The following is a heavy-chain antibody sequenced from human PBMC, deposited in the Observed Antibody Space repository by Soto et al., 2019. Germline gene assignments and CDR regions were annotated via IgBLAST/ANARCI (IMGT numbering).Heavy chain of an antibody. CDR3: TRHEIGVVVQEEIRK. Sequence: SSTXSLTCSFSVCSIISSSYYWYWIRQPPGKGLEWIGTIYYTGTSNYNPSLKSRVNISVDTSKNQFSLNLSSVTAADTAVYYCTRHEIGVVVQEEIRKWGQGSLVNVYS. V-gene: IGHV4-39*01. CDR1: VCSIISSSYY. D-gene: IGHD2-15*01. J-gene: IGHJ4*02. CDR2: IYYTGTS.